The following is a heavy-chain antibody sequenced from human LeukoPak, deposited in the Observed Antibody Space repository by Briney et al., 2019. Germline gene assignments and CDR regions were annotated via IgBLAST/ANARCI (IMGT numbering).Heavy chain of an antibody. CDR1: GYTFTTYG. CDR3: ARDVKSRRRQWFGELSVYYYYYMDV. V-gene: IGHV1-18*01. Sequence: ASVKVSCKASGYTFTTYGISWVRQAPGQGLEWMGWISAYNDNRNCAQKFQGRVTMTTDISTSTAYMELRSLRSDDTAVYYCARDVKSRRRQWFGELSVYYYYYMDVWGKGTTVTISS. J-gene: IGHJ6*03. D-gene: IGHD3-10*01. CDR2: ISAYNDNR.